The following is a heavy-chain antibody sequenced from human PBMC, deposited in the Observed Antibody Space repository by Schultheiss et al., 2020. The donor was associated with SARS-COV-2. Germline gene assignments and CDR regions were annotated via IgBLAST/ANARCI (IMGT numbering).Heavy chain of an antibody. D-gene: IGHD2-2*01. J-gene: IGHJ5*02. Sequence: ASVKVSCKASGYTFTSYYMHWVRQAPGQGLEWMGIINPNSGATNYAQRFQGRITLTRDMSITTAYMELSRLRSDDTAVYYCARVGGCSSTRCHFWFDPWGQGTLVTVSS. CDR3: ARVGGCSSTRCHFWFDP. V-gene: IGHV1-2*02. CDR2: INPNSGAT. CDR1: GYTFTSYY.